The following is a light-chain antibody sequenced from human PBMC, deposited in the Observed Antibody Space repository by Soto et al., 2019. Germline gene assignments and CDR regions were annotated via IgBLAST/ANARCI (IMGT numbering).Light chain of an antibody. V-gene: IGKV3-15*01. Sequence: DIVMTQSPATLSVSPGERATPSCRASQSVRSNLAWYQQEPGQAPRLLIYGASTRATGIPARFSGSGSGTEFILTISSVESEDFAIYYCQQHNDWPTFGQGTRLEIK. CDR2: GAS. J-gene: IGKJ5*01. CDR3: QQHNDWPT. CDR1: QSVRSN.